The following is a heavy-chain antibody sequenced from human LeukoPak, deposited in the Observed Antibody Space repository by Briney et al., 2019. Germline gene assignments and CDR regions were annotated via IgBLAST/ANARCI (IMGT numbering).Heavy chain of an antibody. Sequence: ASVKVSCKASGGTFSSYAINWARQATGQGLEWMGWMNPNSGNTGYAQKFQGRVTMTRNTSISTAYMELSSLRSEDTAVYYCARFLDSSSWYWDYYYGMDVWGQGTTVTVSS. CDR2: MNPNSGNT. D-gene: IGHD6-13*01. CDR1: GGTFSSYA. V-gene: IGHV1-8*02. J-gene: IGHJ6*02. CDR3: ARFLDSSSWYWDYYYGMDV.